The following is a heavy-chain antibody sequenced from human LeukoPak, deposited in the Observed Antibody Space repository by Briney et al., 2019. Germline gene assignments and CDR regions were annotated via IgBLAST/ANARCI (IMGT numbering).Heavy chain of an antibody. J-gene: IGHJ4*02. Sequence: TSETLSLTCTVSGYFISSGYYWSWIRQPPGKGLQWIGSIHHSGSTYYNPSLKSRVTISVDTSKNQFSLKLSSVTAAGTAVYYCAKDGIFSTTGLVDYWGQGTLVTVSS. CDR3: AKDGIFSTTGLVDY. V-gene: IGHV4-38-2*02. CDR2: IHHSGST. CDR1: GYFISSGYY. D-gene: IGHD2/OR15-2a*01.